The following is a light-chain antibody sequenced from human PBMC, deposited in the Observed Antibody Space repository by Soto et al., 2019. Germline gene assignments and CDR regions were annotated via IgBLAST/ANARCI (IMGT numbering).Light chain of an antibody. CDR3: QQYGSSPPYT. Sequence: EIVLTQSPGILSLSPGERATLSCRASQSVSSSYLAWYQQKPGQAPRLLIYGASNRATGIPDRFSASGSKTNFTLTISRLEREDFAVYYCQQYGSSPPYTFGQGTKLEIK. CDR1: QSVSSSY. J-gene: IGKJ2*01. V-gene: IGKV3-20*01. CDR2: GAS.